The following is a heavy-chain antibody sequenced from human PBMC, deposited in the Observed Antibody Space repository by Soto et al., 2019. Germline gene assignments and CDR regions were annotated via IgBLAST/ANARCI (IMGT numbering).Heavy chain of an antibody. CDR1: GFTFRTYD. CDR3: AKIFSLTVSYWYGMDV. CDR2: ISGSGDRA. J-gene: IGHJ6*02. Sequence: GGSLRLSCVGSGFTFRTYDMVRVRQAPGKGLESVCSISGSGDRAYYTDAVKGRFSISRDNSKNTMYLEMKSLRAEDSAVYYCAKIFSLTVSYWYGMDVWGQGTTVTVSS. D-gene: IGHD3-3*01. V-gene: IGHV3-23*01.